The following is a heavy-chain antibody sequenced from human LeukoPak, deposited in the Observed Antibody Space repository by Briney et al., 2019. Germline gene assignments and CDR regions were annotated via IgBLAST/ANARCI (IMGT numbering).Heavy chain of an antibody. CDR1: GGSISSYS. V-gene: IGHV3-15*05. D-gene: IGHD1-14*01. Sequence: PSETLSLTCTVSGGSISSYSWSWVRQAPGKGLEWVGRIKSKSDGGTIDYAAPVQGRFTISRDDSTSSLYLQMNSLKTEDTAVYYCATDYHPTAVGIWGQGRMVTVSS. CDR3: ATDYHPTAVGI. CDR2: IKSKSDGGTI. J-gene: IGHJ3*02.